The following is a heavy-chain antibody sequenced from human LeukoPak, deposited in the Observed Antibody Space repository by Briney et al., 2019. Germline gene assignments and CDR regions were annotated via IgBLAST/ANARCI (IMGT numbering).Heavy chain of an antibody. CDR1: GFTFSSYA. CDR3: AKACGGYGSIHYYDSSGYPFLGLLRDV. Sequence: GGSLRLSCAASGFTFSSYAMSWVRQAPGKGLEWVSAISGSGGSTYYADSVKGRFTISRDNSKNTLYLQMNSLRAEDTAVYYCAKACGGYGSIHYYDSSGYPFLGLLRDVWGQGTTATVSS. CDR2: ISGSGGST. V-gene: IGHV3-23*01. D-gene: IGHD3-22*01. J-gene: IGHJ6*02.